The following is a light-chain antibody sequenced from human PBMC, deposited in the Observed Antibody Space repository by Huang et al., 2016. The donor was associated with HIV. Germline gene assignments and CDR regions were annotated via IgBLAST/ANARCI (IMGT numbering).Light chain of an antibody. CDR1: QSVTSN. V-gene: IGKV3-15*01. J-gene: IGKJ1*01. Sequence: EVVMTQSPAILSVSPGGRATLSCRASQSVTSNLAWYQQKPGQAPRLLIYSASPRATGIPDRFSGSGSGTEFTLTISSLQSEDFAVYYCQHYNNWPWWTFGQGTKVEIK. CDR3: QHYNNWPWWT. CDR2: SAS.